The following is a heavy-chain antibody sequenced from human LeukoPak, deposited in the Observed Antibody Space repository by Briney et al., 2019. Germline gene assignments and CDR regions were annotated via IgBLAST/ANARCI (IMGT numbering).Heavy chain of an antibody. V-gene: IGHV3-48*01. J-gene: IGHJ4*02. CDR2: ISSSSSTI. Sequence: GGSLRLSCAASGFTFSSYSMNWVRQAPGKGLEWVSYISSSSSTIYYADFVKGRFTISRDNAKNSLHLQMNSLRAEDTAVYYCARDRNPYYFDYWGQGTLVTVSS. CDR1: GFTFSSYS. D-gene: IGHD1-14*01. CDR3: ARDRNPYYFDY.